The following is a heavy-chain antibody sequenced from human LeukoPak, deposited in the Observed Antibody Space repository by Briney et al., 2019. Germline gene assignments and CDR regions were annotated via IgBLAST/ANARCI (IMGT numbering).Heavy chain of an antibody. V-gene: IGHV3-7*01. CDR3: AREVGMDV. Sequence: GGSLRLSCAVSGLTFSSSWMDWVRQAPGKGLEWVASINPDGIKRYSADSVKGRFTISRDNSKNTLYLQMNSLRAEDTAVYYCAREVGMDVWGQGTTVTVSS. J-gene: IGHJ6*02. CDR2: INPDGIKR. CDR1: GLTFSSSW.